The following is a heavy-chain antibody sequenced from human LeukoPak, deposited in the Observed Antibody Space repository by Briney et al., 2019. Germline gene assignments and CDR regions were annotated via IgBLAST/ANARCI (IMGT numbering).Heavy chain of an antibody. CDR3: AREGGIAAAPFNYFDY. D-gene: IGHD6-13*01. Sequence: SETLSLTCTVSGGSINTYYWNWIRQPPGKGLEWIGFIYYSGTTNYNPSLKSRVRMSVDTSKNQFSLKLSSVTAADTAVYYCAREGGIAAAPFNYFDYWGQGTLVTVSS. V-gene: IGHV4-59*01. CDR1: GGSINTYY. CDR2: IYYSGTT. J-gene: IGHJ4*02.